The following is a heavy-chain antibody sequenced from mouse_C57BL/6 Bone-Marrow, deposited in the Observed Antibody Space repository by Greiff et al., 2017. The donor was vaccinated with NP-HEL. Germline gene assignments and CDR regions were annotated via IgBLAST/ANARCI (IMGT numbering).Heavy chain of an antibody. CDR3: ANYYGRGYFDY. J-gene: IGHJ2*01. Sequence: QVQLKQPGAELVKPGASVKVSCKASGYTFTSYWMHWVKQRPGQGLEWIGRIHPSDSDTNYNQKFKGKATLTVDKSSSTAYMQLSSLTSEDSAVYYCANYYGRGYFDYWGQGTTLTVSS. D-gene: IGHD1-1*01. CDR1: GYTFTSYW. V-gene: IGHV1-74*01. CDR2: IHPSDSDT.